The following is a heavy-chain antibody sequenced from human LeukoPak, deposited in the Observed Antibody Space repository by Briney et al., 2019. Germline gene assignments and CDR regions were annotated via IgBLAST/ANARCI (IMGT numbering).Heavy chain of an antibody. V-gene: IGHV3-23*01. CDR2: ISGSGANT. D-gene: IGHD1-26*01. J-gene: IGHJ1*01. Sequence: GGSLRLSCAASGFTFSNFAMNWVRQAPGKGLEWVSAISGSGANTFYADSVKGRFTISRDNSKNTLYLQMNSLRAEDTAVYYCAKAWASGSYLAQYFQHWGQGTLVTVSS. CDR1: GFTFSNFA. CDR3: AKAWASGSYLAQYFQH.